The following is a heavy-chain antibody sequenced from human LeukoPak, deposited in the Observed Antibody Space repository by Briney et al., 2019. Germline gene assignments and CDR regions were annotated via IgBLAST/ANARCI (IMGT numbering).Heavy chain of an antibody. D-gene: IGHD1-26*01. J-gene: IGHJ5*02. CDR1: GFTVSSNY. Sequence: GGSLRLSCAASGFTVSSNYMTWVRQAPGKGLEWVSVIYSGGNTYYEDSVKGRFTNSRHNSMNTLYLQTNTLRAEDMAVYYCARGRVGAAWGQGTLVTVSS. CDR3: ARGRVGAA. CDR2: IYSGGNT. V-gene: IGHV3-66*01.